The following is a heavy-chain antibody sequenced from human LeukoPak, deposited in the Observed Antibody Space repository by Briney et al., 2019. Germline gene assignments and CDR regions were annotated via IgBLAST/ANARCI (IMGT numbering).Heavy chain of an antibody. J-gene: IGHJ4*02. CDR2: MNPKSDNT. CDR3: AKRGHSYGDFDY. D-gene: IGHD5-18*01. V-gene: IGHV1-8*01. Sequence: ASVKVSCKASGYTFTSYDINWVRQATGQGLEWMGWMNPKSDNTGYAQKFQGRVTMTRNTSISTAYMELSSLRSEDTAVYYCAKRGHSYGDFDYWGQGTLVTVSS. CDR1: GYTFTSYD.